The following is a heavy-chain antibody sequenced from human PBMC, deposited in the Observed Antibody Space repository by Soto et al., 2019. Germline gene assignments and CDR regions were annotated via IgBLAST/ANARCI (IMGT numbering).Heavy chain of an antibody. V-gene: IGHV3-23*01. Sequence: EVQLLESGGGLVQPGGSLRLSCAASGFTFSSYAMSWVRQAPGKGLEWVSAISGSGGSTYYADSVKGRFTISRDNSKNTLYLQMNSLRAEDTAVYYCASQLCSGGSCYPYYFDYWGQGTLVTVSS. CDR1: GFTFSSYA. J-gene: IGHJ4*02. D-gene: IGHD2-15*01. CDR2: ISGSGGST. CDR3: ASQLCSGGSCYPYYFDY.